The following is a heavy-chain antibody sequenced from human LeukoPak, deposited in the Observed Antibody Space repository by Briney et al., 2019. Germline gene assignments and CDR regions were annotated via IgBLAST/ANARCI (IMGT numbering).Heavy chain of an antibody. CDR2: ISSSSRTI. CDR3: ASLYGGSSQLDY. D-gene: IGHD4-23*01. J-gene: IGHJ4*02. Sequence: GGSLRLSCAASGFTFSSYSMNWVRQAPGKGLEWVSYISSSSRTIYYADSVKGRFTISRDNSKNTLYLQMNSLRAEDTAVYYCASLYGGSSQLDYWGQGTLVTVSS. V-gene: IGHV3-48*01. CDR1: GFTFSSYS.